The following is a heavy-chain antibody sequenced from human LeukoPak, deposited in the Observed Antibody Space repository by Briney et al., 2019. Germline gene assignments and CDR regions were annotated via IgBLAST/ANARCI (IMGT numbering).Heavy chain of an antibody. CDR1: GFTFSNAW. V-gene: IGHV3-15*01. D-gene: IGHD1-26*01. CDR3: TRQTPSGSYTWCFDY. J-gene: IGHJ4*02. Sequence: GGSLRLSCAASGFTFSNAWMSWVRQAPGKGLEWVGRIKSKTDGGTTDYAAPVKGRFTISRDDSKNTLYLQMNSLKTEDTAVYYCTRQTPSGSYTWCFDYWGQGTLVTVSS. CDR2: IKSKTDGGTT.